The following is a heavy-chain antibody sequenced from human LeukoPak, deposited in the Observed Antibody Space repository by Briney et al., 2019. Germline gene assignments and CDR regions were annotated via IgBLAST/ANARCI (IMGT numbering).Heavy chain of an antibody. CDR3: ARVYHYDILTGYSDY. D-gene: IGHD3-9*01. CDR1: GYTFTSYG. Sequence: ASVKVSCKASGYTFTSYGISWVRQAPGQGLEWMGWISAYNGNTNYAQKLQGRVTMTTDTSTSTAYMELRSLRSDDTAVYYCARVYHYDILTGYSDYWGQGTLVTVSS. V-gene: IGHV1-18*01. J-gene: IGHJ4*02. CDR2: ISAYNGNT.